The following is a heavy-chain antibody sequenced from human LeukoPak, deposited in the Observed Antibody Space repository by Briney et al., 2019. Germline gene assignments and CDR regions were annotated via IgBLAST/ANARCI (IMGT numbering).Heavy chain of an antibody. CDR3: VRLLSDHDAFDI. J-gene: IGHJ3*02. D-gene: IGHD3-16*02. Sequence: GASVKVSCKASGYTFTGYYMHWVRQAPGQGLEWMGWINPNSGGTNYAQKFQGRVTMTRDTSISTAYMELSRLRSDDTAVYYCVRLLSDHDAFDIWGQGTMVTVSS. CDR1: GYTFTGYY. V-gene: IGHV1-2*02. CDR2: INPNSGGT.